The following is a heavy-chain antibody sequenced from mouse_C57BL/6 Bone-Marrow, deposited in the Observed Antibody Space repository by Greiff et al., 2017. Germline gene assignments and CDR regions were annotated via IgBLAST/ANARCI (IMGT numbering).Heavy chain of an antibody. CDR3: AGYGFAY. Sequence: QVQLQQPGAELVQPGASVKLSCKASGYTFTSYWMQWVKERPGQGLEWIGEIDRSDSYFNYNQKFKGKATLTVDTSSSTAYMQLSSLTSEDSAVYYCAGYGFAYGGQGTLVTVSA. CDR1: GYTFTSYW. CDR2: IDRSDSYF. V-gene: IGHV1-50*01. D-gene: IGHD2-2*01. J-gene: IGHJ3*01.